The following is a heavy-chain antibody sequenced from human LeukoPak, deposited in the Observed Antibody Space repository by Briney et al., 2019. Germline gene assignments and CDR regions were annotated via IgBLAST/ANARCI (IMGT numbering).Heavy chain of an antibody. CDR3: ARGSTAMVRIWFDY. D-gene: IGHD5-18*01. CDR1: GGTFSSYA. J-gene: IGHJ4*02. V-gene: IGHV1-69*13. CDR2: IIPIFGTA. Sequence: GASVKVSCKASGGTFSSYAISWVRQAPGQGLEWMGGIIPIFGTANYAQKFQGRVTITADESTSTAYMELSSLRSEDTAVYYCARGSTAMVRIWFDYWGQGTLVTVSS.